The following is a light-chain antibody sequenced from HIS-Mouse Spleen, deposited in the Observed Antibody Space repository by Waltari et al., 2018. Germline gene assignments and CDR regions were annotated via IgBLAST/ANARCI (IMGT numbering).Light chain of an antibody. J-gene: IGLJ3*02. CDR1: SRDVGGFHY. CDR2: EVS. V-gene: IGLV2-14*01. CDR3: SSYTSSSTLV. Sequence: QPALTQPASVSEAHAHTIPISCPGASRDVGGFHYVSWYQQHPGKAPKLMIYEVSNRPSGVSNRFSGSKSGNTASLTISGLQAEDEADYYCSSYTSSSTLVFGGGTKLTVL.